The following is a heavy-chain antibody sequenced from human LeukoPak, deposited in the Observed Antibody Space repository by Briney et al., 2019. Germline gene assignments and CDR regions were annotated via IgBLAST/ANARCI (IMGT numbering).Heavy chain of an antibody. CDR2: ISAYNGNT. Sequence: ASLNVSCKASGYTFTSYGISWVRQAPGQGLEWMGWISAYNGNTNYAQKLQGRVTMTTDTSTSTAYMELRSMRSDDTAAYYCARQGLGYSGSYYVDYWGQGTLVTVSS. J-gene: IGHJ4*02. CDR3: ARQGLGYSGSYYVDY. V-gene: IGHV1-18*01. D-gene: IGHD1-26*01. CDR1: GYTFTSYG.